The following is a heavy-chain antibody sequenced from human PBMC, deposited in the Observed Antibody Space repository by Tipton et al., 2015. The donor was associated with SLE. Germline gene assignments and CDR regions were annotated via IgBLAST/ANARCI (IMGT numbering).Heavy chain of an antibody. J-gene: IGHJ5*02. Sequence: QEQLGQSGAEVKKPGSSVKVSCKASGGTFSSYAISWVRQAPGQGLEWMGWISAYNGNTNYAQKLQGRVTMTTDTSTSTAYMELRSLRSDDTAVYYCARTPFPANWFDPWGQGTLVTVSS. V-gene: IGHV1-18*01. CDR2: ISAYNGNT. D-gene: IGHD2/OR15-2a*01. CDR3: ARTPFPANWFDP. CDR1: GGTFSSYA.